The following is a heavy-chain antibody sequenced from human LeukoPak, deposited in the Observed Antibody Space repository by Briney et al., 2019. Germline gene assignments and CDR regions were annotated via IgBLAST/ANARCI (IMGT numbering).Heavy chain of an antibody. J-gene: IGHJ4*02. Sequence: ASVKVSCKASGYTFTGYYMHWVRQAPGQGLEWMGWINPNSGGTNYAQKFQGRVTMTRDTSISTAYMELSRLRSDDTAVYYCARVGTVTTYHFDYWGQGTLVTVSS. CDR2: INPNSGGT. CDR3: ARVGTVTTYHFDY. V-gene: IGHV1-2*02. D-gene: IGHD4-17*01. CDR1: GYTFTGYY.